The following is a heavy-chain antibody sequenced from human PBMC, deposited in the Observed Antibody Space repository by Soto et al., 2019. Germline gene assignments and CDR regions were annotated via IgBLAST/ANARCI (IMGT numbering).Heavy chain of an antibody. CDR1: GFPFRNYA. V-gene: IGHV3-23*01. D-gene: IGHD2-2*01. CDR2: FSGSGGST. CDR3: AKENCDSTRCPFDY. Sequence: LRLSCAASGFPFRNYAMSWVRQAPGKGLEWVSAFSGSGGSTYYADSVKGRFTISRDNSKNTLYLQMNSLRAKDKAVEYCAKENCDSTRCPFDYWGQGTLVTVSS. J-gene: IGHJ4*02.